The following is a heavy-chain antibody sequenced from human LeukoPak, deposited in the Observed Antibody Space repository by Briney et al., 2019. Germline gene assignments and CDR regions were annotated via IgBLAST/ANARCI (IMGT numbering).Heavy chain of an antibody. V-gene: IGHV3-30*18. J-gene: IGHJ6*02. Sequence: QTGGSLRLSCAASGFTFSSYGMHWVRQAPGKGLEWVAVISYDGSNKYYADSVKGRFTISRDNSKNTLYLQMNSLRVEDTAVYYCAKTGAGTTYQIYYYGMDVWGQGTTVTVSS. D-gene: IGHD4-17*01. CDR3: AKTGAGTTYQIYYYGMDV. CDR1: GFTFSSYG. CDR2: ISYDGSNK.